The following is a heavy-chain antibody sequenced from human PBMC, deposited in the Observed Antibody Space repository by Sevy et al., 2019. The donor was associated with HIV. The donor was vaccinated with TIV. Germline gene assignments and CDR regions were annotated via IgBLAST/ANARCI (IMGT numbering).Heavy chain of an antibody. J-gene: IGHJ6*02. CDR2: LIGGGSRT. V-gene: IGHV3-23*01. D-gene: IGHD2-8*02. CDR1: GFPFSNYA. CDR3: AKRRIQSGLSGGGANDGMDV. Sequence: GGSLRLSCAASGFPFSNYAMSWVRQAPGKGLEWVSTLIGGGSRTYYADSVTGRFIISRDNSRNTLYLQMISLRAEDTAIYYCAKRRIQSGLSGGGANDGMDVCGRGTTVTVSS.